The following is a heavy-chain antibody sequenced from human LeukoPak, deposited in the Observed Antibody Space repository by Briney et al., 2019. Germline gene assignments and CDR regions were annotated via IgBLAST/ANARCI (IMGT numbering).Heavy chain of an antibody. D-gene: IGHD4-17*01. CDR1: GFTFSSYT. CDR2: INWNGGST. Sequence: PGGSLRLSCAASGFTFSSYTMNWVRQAPGKGLEGVSGINWNGGSTGYADSVKGRFTISRDNAKNSLYLQMNSLRAEDTALYYCAKNYGDLLPYYYYYMDVWGKGTTVTVSS. CDR3: AKNYGDLLPYYYYYMDV. V-gene: IGHV3-20*04. J-gene: IGHJ6*03.